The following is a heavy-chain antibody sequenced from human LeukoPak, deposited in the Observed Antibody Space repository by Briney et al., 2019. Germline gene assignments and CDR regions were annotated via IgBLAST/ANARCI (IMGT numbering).Heavy chain of an antibody. J-gene: IGHJ6*03. CDR2: ISAYNGNT. CDR1: GYTFTSYG. V-gene: IGHV1-18*01. Sequence: ASVQVSCKASGYTFTSYGISWVRQAPGQGREWMGWISAYNGNTNYAQILQGRVTMTTDTSTSPAYTELRRLSSDDPAVYYLSRSNYYYPCTDVWGEGTTVTVSS. CDR3: SRSNYYYPCTDV.